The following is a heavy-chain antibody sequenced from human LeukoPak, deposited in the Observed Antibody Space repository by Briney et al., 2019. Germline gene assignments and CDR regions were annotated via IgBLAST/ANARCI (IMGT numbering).Heavy chain of an antibody. CDR3: ARDERKYYGSGTYSDY. D-gene: IGHD3-10*01. J-gene: IGHJ4*02. Sequence: PSETLSLTCTVSGGSISSSSYYWGWIRQPPGKGLEWIGSIYYSGSTYYNPSLKSRVTISVDTSKNQFSLKLSSVTAADTVVYYCARDERKYYGSGTYSDYWGQGTLVTVSS. V-gene: IGHV4-39*07. CDR2: IYYSGST. CDR1: GGSISSSSYY.